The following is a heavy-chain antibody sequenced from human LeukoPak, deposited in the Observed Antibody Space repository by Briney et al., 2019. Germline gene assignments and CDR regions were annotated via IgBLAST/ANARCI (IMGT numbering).Heavy chain of an antibody. Sequence: GGSLRLSCAASGFTFSSYEMNWVRQAPGKGLEWVSYISSSGSTIYYADSVKGRFTISRDNSKNTLYLQMNSLRAEDTAVYYCAKDGVTWFDPWGQGTLVTVSS. CDR3: AKDGVTWFDP. J-gene: IGHJ5*02. CDR1: GFTFSSYE. D-gene: IGHD2-21*02. CDR2: ISSSGSTI. V-gene: IGHV3-48*03.